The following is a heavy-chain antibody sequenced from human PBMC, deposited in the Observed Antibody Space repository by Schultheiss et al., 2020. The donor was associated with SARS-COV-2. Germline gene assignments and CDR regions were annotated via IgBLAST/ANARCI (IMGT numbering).Heavy chain of an antibody. CDR3: AKGHYGDYLYYFDY. J-gene: IGHJ4*02. V-gene: IGHV3-23*01. CDR1: GFTFSNYA. CDR2: ISSSSSYI. Sequence: GGSLRLSCAASGFTFSNYAMSWVRQAPGKGLEWVSSISSSSSYIYYADSVKGRFTISRDNSKNTLYLQMNSLRAEDTAVYYCAKGHYGDYLYYFDYWGQGTLVTVSS. D-gene: IGHD4-17*01.